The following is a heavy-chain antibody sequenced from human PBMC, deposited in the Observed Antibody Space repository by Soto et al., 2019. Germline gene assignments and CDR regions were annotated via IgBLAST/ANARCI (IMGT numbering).Heavy chain of an antibody. V-gene: IGHV4-59*12. J-gene: IGHJ6*02. CDR2: FYYSGST. Sequence: SETLSLTCTVSGGSISSYYWSWIRQPPGKGLEWIGYFYYSGSTNYNPSLKSRVTISVDTSKNQFSLKLSSVTAADTAVYYCARGGLLFGELFLALRNYGMDVWGQGTTVTVSS. D-gene: IGHD3-10*01. CDR1: GGSISSYY. CDR3: ARGGLLFGELFLALRNYGMDV.